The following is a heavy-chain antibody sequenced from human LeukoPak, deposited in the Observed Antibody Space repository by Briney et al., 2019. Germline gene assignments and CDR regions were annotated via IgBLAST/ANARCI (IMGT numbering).Heavy chain of an antibody. D-gene: IGHD3-10*01. J-gene: IGHJ5*02. CDR3: ARGRLDYYGSGSAWWFDP. CDR2: INHSGST. CDR1: GGSFSGYY. Sequence: SETLSLTCAVYGGSFSGYYWSWIRQPPGKGLEWIGEINHSGSTNYNPSLKSRVTISVDTSKNQFSLKLSSVTAADTAVYYCARGRLDYYGSGSAWWFDPWGQGTLVTVSS. V-gene: IGHV4-34*01.